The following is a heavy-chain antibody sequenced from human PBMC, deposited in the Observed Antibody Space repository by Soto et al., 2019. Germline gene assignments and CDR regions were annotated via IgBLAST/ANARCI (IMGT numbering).Heavy chain of an antibody. Sequence: ASVKVSCKASGGTFNNYPITWVRQAPGEGLEWMGGSIPIFGTANYAQKFQGRVTISVDESTSTAYMELSSLRSEDTAVYYCAKLRGYSGYDYYYYYGMDVWGQGTTVTVSS. D-gene: IGHD5-12*01. CDR1: GGTFNNYP. CDR2: SIPIFGTA. V-gene: IGHV1-69*13. J-gene: IGHJ6*02. CDR3: AKLRGYSGYDYYYYYGMDV.